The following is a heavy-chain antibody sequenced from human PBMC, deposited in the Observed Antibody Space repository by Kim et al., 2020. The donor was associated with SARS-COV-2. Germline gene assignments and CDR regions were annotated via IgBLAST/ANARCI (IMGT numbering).Heavy chain of an antibody. CDR3: ARGLGGNSNWFDP. CDR2: IWYDGSIK. Sequence: GGSLRLSCSASGFSFSSSEMNWVRQAPGRGLEWVAVIWYDGSIKYYGDSVKGRFTISRDNSKNTLYLQMNSLSVEDTAVYFCARGLGGNSNWFDPWGQGTLVTVSS. J-gene: IGHJ5*02. D-gene: IGHD2-21*02. V-gene: IGHV3-33*01. CDR1: GFSFSSSE.